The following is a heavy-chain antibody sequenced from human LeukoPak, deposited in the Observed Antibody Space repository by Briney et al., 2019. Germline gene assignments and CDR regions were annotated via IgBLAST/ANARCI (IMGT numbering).Heavy chain of an antibody. CDR3: ARVEDFWSGQYYFDY. CDR1: GYTFTGYY. V-gene: IGHV1-2*02. Sequence: ASVKVSCKASGYTFTGYYLHWVRQAPGQGLEWMGWINPNSGGTNYAQKFQGRVTMTRDTSISTAYMELSRLRSDDTAVYYCARVEDFWSGQYYFDYWGQGTLVTVSS. CDR2: INPNSGGT. D-gene: IGHD3-3*01. J-gene: IGHJ4*02.